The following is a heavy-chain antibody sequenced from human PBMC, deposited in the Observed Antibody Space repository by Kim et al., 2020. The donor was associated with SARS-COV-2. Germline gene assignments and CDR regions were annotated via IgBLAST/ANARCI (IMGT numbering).Heavy chain of an antibody. CDR2: ISGSGTET. Sequence: GGSLRLSCEASGFTFEVYAMNWVRQTPGKGLEWVSGISGSGTETYYADSVKGRFTISRDNSNRKLFLQLNSLRVDDTAIYYCAKDGRVGWGQQQVNDYF. CDR1: GFTFEVYA. V-gene: IGHV3-23*01. J-gene: IGHJ4*01. D-gene: IGHD1-26*01. CDR3: AKDGRVGWGQQQVNDYF.